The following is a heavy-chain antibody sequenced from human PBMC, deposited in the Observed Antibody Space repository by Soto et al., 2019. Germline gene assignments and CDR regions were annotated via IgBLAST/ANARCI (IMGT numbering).Heavy chain of an antibody. D-gene: IGHD3-22*01. Sequence: PGGSLRLSCAASGFTFSSYGMHWVRQAPGKGLEWVAVIWYDGSNKYYADSVKGRFTISRDNSKNTLYLQMNSLRAEDTAVYYCARDPYYYDSSGYRPFDYWGQGTLVTVSS. CDR3: ARDPYYYDSSGYRPFDY. CDR1: GFTFSSYG. CDR2: IWYDGSNK. V-gene: IGHV3-33*01. J-gene: IGHJ4*02.